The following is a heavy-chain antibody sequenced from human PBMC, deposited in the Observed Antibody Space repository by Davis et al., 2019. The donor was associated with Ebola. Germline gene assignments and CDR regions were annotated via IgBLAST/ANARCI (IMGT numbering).Heavy chain of an antibody. Sequence: GESLKISCAASGFTFSSYSMNWVRQAPGKGLEWVSYISSSSSTIYYADSVKGRFTISRDNAKNSLYLQMNSLRDEDTAVYYCAREMKSIRSLSWFLEWHPSSQFDLWGRGTLVTVSS. CDR1: GFTFSSYS. CDR3: AREMKSIRSLSWFLEWHPSSQFDL. CDR2: ISSSSSTI. J-gene: IGHJ2*01. V-gene: IGHV3-48*02. D-gene: IGHD3-3*01.